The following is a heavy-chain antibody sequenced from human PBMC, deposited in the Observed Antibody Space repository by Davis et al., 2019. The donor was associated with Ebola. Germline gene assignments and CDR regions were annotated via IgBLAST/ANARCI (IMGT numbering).Heavy chain of an antibody. CDR3: ARGLGMGWFDS. CDR2: INHSGST. J-gene: IGHJ5*01. CDR1: GGSISSGDYH. V-gene: IGHV4-39*07. Sequence: SETLSLTCTVSGGSISSGDYHWSWIRQPPGKGLEWIGEINHSGSTNYNPSLKSRVTISADTSKNQFSLKLTSVTAADTAVYYCARGLGMGWFDSWGQGTPVTVSS.